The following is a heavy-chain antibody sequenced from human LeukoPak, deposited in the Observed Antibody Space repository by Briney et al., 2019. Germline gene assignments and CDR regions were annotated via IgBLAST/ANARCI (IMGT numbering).Heavy chain of an antibody. J-gene: IGHJ4*02. CDR3: AKPGEPSNYYFDY. CDR1: EFTFSTYD. CDR2: VRVNGRST. Sequence: PGGSLRLSCTASEFTFSTYDMSWVRQAPGKGLEWVSTVRVNGRSTYYADSVKGRFTISRDNSKNTLYLQMNSLRAEDTALYYCAKPGEPSNYYFDYWGQGALVTVSS. D-gene: IGHD1-14*01. V-gene: IGHV3-23*01.